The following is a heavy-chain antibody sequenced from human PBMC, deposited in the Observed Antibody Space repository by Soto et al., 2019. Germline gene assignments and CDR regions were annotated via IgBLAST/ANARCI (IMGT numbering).Heavy chain of an antibody. V-gene: IGHV3-7*03. J-gene: IGHJ3*01. CDR1: KFTFSNYW. Sequence: ESGGDLVQPGGSLRLSCAASKFTFSNYWMTWVRQAPGKGLEWVANIKEDGSEKYYVDSVKGRFTISRDNAKNSLSLQMNSLRAEDTAVYYCARALLGPMTFDVWGQGTMVTVSS. CDR2: IKEDGSEK. CDR3: ARALLGPMTFDV. D-gene: IGHD7-27*01.